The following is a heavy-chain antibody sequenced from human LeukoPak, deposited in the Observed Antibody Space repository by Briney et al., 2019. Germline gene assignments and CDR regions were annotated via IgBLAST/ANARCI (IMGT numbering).Heavy chain of an antibody. V-gene: IGHV3-15*04. J-gene: IGHJ3*02. Sequence: GRSLRPSCAPSGFTFDNAWMSWVRQAPGRGLEWVRRIESKTDGETTNYAAPVKGRFTISRDDSENTLYLQMNSLKTEDTAVYYCTTPFYSGSGSYYNAFDIWGQGTVVTVSS. CDR2: IESKTDGETT. CDR1: GFTFDNAW. CDR3: TTPFYSGSGSYYNAFDI. D-gene: IGHD3-10*01.